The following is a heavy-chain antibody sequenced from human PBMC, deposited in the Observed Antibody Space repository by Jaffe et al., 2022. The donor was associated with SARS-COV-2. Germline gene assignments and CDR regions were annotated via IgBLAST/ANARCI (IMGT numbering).Heavy chain of an antibody. J-gene: IGHJ6*03. V-gene: IGHV4-34*01. CDR2: INHSGST. CDR3: ARGSSSIHTDYYYMDV. D-gene: IGHD6-13*01. CDR1: GGSFSGYY. Sequence: QVQLQQWGAGLLKPSETLSLTCAVYGGSFSGYYWSWIRQPPGKGLEWIGEINHSGSTNYNPSLKSRVTISVDTSKNQFSLKLSSVTAADTAVYYCARGSSSIHTDYYYMDVWGKGTTVTVSS.